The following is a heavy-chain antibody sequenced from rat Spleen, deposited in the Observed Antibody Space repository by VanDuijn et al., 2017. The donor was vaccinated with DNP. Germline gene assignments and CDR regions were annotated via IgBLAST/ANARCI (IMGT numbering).Heavy chain of an antibody. CDR3: ARRDGYNGVFDY. CDR1: GFSLTRYK. V-gene: IGHV2-41*01. D-gene: IGHD1-4*01. Sequence: QVQLKESGPDLVQPSQTLSLTCTVAGFSLTRYKVHWVRQSPGKGLEWMGVVWNPGNTRYNSALKSRLSINMDTSKSQVFLKMNSLQTEDTATYCCARRDGYNGVFDYWGQGVMVTVSS. CDR2: VWNPGNT. J-gene: IGHJ2*01.